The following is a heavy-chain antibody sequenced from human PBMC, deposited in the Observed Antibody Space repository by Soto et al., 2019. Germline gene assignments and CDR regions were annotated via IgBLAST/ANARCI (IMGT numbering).Heavy chain of an antibody. Sequence: QVQLVQSGAEVKKPGSSVRVSCKTSGGTFRTSAISWVRQAPGQGLEWMGGIMPVLPTPDYAQKFQGRVTITADESTSTVYRELSSLRSEDTAVYYCARDKDRQQLGGNYYYIMDVWGQGTTVTVSS. CDR1: GGTFRTSA. CDR2: IMPVLPTP. J-gene: IGHJ6*02. CDR3: ARDKDRQQLGGNYYYIMDV. V-gene: IGHV1-69*12. D-gene: IGHD3-3*02.